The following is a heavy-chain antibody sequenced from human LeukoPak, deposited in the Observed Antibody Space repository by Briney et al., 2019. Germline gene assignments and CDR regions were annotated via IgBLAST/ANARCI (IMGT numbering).Heavy chain of an antibody. D-gene: IGHD3-10*01. CDR2: INHSGST. Sequence: SETLSLTCAVYGGSFSGYYWSWIRQPPGKGLEWIGEINHSGSTNYNPSLKSRVTITVDTSKNQFSLKLSSVTAADTAVYYCARRRPYYYGSGSYSPYFDYWGQGTLVTVSS. CDR1: GGSFSGYY. J-gene: IGHJ4*02. CDR3: ARRRPYYYGSGSYSPYFDY. V-gene: IGHV4-34*01.